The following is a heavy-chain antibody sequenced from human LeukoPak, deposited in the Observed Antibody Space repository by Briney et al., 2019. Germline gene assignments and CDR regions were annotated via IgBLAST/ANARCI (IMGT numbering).Heavy chain of an antibody. CDR1: GFTFSSYG. CDR3: ARAISSGLNPLVYYYGMDV. Sequence: GGSLRLSCAASGFTFSSYGMHWVRQAPGKGLEWVSSISSSSSYIYYADSVKGRFTISRDNAKNSLYLQMNSLRAEDTAVYYCARAISSGLNPLVYYYGMDVWGQGTTVTVSS. J-gene: IGHJ6*02. D-gene: IGHD6-19*01. CDR2: ISSSSSYI. V-gene: IGHV3-21*01.